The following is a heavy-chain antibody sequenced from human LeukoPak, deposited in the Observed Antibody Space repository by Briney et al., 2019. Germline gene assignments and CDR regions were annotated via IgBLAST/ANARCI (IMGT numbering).Heavy chain of an antibody. J-gene: IGHJ4*02. CDR1: GYSFIDYY. D-gene: IGHD6-13*01. CDR2: ISTYNGNT. CDR3: ARDLPYSSSWESIDY. V-gene: IGHV1-18*04. Sequence: GASVKVSCKTSGYSFIDYYIHWVRQAPGQGLEWMGWISTYNGNTNYAQKIQGRVIMTTDTSTSTAYMELRSLRSDDTAVYYCARDLPYSSSWESIDYWGQGTLVTVST.